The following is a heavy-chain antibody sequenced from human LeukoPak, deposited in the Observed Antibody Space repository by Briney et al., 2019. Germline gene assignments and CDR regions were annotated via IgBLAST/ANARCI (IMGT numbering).Heavy chain of an antibody. D-gene: IGHD1-26*01. V-gene: IGHV3-23*01. Sequence: QSGGSLRLSCAAWGFTFGNFALRWVRQAPGKGREWVSSISGSGISSYHAASVKGRFTISSDNSKNTLYLQMNSLRVEDTAVYYCAKDREEGNGRYTNARLDCWGQGTLVTVSS. CDR2: ISGSGISS. CDR3: AKDREEGNGRYTNARLDC. J-gene: IGHJ4*02. CDR1: GFTFGNFA.